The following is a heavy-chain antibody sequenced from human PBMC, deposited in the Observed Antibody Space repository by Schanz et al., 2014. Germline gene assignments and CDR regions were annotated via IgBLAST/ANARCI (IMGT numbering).Heavy chain of an antibody. CDR1: GFTFSDYY. CDR3: ARDKGGYYPFDY. Sequence: EVQLVESGGGLVQPGGSLRLSCAASGFTFSDYYMNWIRQAPGKGLEWVANIKQDESERSYVDSVKGRFTISRDNAKNSLYLQMNSLRAEDTAVYYCARDKGGYYPFDYWGQGTLVTVSS. V-gene: IGHV3-7*01. CDR2: IKQDESER. J-gene: IGHJ4*02. D-gene: IGHD3-3*01.